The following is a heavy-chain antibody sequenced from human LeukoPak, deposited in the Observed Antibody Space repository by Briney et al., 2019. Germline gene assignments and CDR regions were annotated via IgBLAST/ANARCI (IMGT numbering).Heavy chain of an antibody. Sequence: SETLSLTCTVPGDSISSSSYYWGWIRQPPGKGLEYIGTIYYTGDAYYNPSLKGRVTISIDTSRKQFSLRLNSVTAADTAVYYCARSLDYGDYVYAFDIWGQGTMVTVSS. CDR3: ARSLDYGDYVYAFDI. J-gene: IGHJ3*02. D-gene: IGHD4-17*01. V-gene: IGHV4-39*07. CDR2: IYYTGDA. CDR1: GDSISSSSYY.